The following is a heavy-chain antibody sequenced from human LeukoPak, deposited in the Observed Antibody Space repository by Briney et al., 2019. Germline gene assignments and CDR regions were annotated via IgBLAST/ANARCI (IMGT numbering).Heavy chain of an antibody. CDR2: IYLSGRT. D-gene: IGHD3-22*01. J-gene: IGHJ3*02. V-gene: IGHV4-39*07. CDR1: GGSINTPNYY. Sequence: PSETLSLTCTVSGGSINTPNYYWGWIRQTPGKGLEWIGEIYLSGRTTYSPSLKSRATISADKSKNQFSLRLSSVTAADTAVYYCASGFYNSSGFYAAFDIWGLGTLVTVSS. CDR3: ASGFYNSSGFYAAFDI.